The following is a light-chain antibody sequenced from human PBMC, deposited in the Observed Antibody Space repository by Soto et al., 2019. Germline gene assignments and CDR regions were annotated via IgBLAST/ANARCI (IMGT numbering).Light chain of an antibody. CDR2: YNS. V-gene: IGLV3-21*04. J-gene: IGLJ2*01. CDR3: QVWDSSSDLVV. Sequence: SYELAQPPSVSVAPGKTARITCGGNNIGSKSVHWYQQKPGQAPVVVIYYNSDRPSGIPERFSGSNSGNTATLTISSVEAGDEADYHCQVWDSSSDLVVFGGGTNSPS. CDR1: NIGSKS.